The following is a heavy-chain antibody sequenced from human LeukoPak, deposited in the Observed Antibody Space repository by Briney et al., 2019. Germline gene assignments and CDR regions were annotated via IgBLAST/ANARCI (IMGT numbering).Heavy chain of an antibody. CDR1: GITLSVYG. CDR3: ARSGSGYFDY. V-gene: IGHV3-7*01. Sequence: PGGSLRLSCAASGITLSVYGMSWVRQAPGKGLEWVANIKQDGSKKYYRDSVQGRFTISRDNAKNSLYLQMNSLRAEDTAVYYCARSGSGYFDYWGEGSLVTVSS. J-gene: IGHJ4*02. CDR2: IKQDGSKK.